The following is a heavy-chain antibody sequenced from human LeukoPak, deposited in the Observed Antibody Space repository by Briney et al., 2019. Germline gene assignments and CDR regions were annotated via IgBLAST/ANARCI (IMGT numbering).Heavy chain of an antibody. V-gene: IGHV1-18*01. Sequence: ASVKVSCKASGYTFTSYGISWVRQAPGQGLEWMGSLSAYYGSTNSAQKLQGRVTMTTDTSTSTAYMELRSLRSDDTAVYYCARDLRLGKYYYDSSGYYYWGQGTLVTVSS. CDR1: GYTFTSYG. J-gene: IGHJ4*02. CDR2: LSAYYGST. CDR3: ARDLRLGKYYYDSSGYYY. D-gene: IGHD3-22*01.